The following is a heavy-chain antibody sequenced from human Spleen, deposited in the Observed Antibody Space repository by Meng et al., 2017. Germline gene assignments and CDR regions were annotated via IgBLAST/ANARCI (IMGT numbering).Heavy chain of an antibody. D-gene: IGHD6-19*01. J-gene: IGHJ4*02. Sequence: GESLKISCKGSGYSFTSYWIGWVRQMPGKGLEWMGVTYPGDSDPRYSPSFQGQVTISADKSISTAYLQWSSLKASDTAMYYCARTIAVAGGAYFDYWGQGTLVTVSS. CDR1: GYSFTSYW. CDR2: TYPGDSDP. V-gene: IGHV5-51*01. CDR3: ARTIAVAGGAYFDY.